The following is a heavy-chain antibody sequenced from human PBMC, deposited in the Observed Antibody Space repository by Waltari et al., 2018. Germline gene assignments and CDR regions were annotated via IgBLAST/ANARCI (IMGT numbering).Heavy chain of an antibody. D-gene: IGHD1-1*01. CDR3: ARDPGRTGTDAYDI. Sequence: EVQLVESGGGLVQPGGSLRLSCAASGFSFSSYWMTWVRQAPGKGLEWVANRKEDGSQKYYGDSVKGRFTISRDNAENSLYLQMNSLRAEDTAVYYCARDPGRTGTDAYDIWGQGTMVTVSS. J-gene: IGHJ3*02. CDR2: RKEDGSQK. V-gene: IGHV3-7*01. CDR1: GFSFSSYW.